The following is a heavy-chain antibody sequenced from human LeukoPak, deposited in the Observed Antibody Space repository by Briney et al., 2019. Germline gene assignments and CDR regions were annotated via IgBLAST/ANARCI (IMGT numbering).Heavy chain of an antibody. CDR3: ARPGAPVTYYDFWSGYPKSGNWFDP. D-gene: IGHD3-3*01. V-gene: IGHV4-39*01. CDR2: IYYSGST. J-gene: IGHJ5*02. Sequence: SETLSLTCTVSGGSISSSSYYWGWIRQPPGKGLEWIGSIYYSGSTYYNPSLKSRVTISVDTSKNQFSLKLSSVTAADTAVYYCARPGAPVTYYDFWSGYPKSGNWFDPWGQGTLVTVSS. CDR1: GGSISSSSYY.